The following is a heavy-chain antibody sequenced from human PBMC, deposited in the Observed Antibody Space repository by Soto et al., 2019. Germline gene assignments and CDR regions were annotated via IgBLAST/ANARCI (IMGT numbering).Heavy chain of an antibody. D-gene: IGHD1-7*01. Sequence: SETLSLTCTVSGGSISSYYWSWIRQPPGKGLEWIGYIYYSGSTNYNPSLKSRVTIPVDTSKNQFSLKLSSVTAADTAVYYCATDITGTSWFDPWGQGTLVTVSS. J-gene: IGHJ5*02. CDR2: IYYSGST. CDR3: ATDITGTSWFDP. CDR1: GGSISSYY. V-gene: IGHV4-59*01.